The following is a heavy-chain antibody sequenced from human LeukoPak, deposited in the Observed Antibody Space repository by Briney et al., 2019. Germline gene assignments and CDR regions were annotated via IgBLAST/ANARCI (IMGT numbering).Heavy chain of an antibody. D-gene: IGHD4-17*01. CDR1: GAFITSSHW. CDR3: ATYFYGEYGSYYFDY. Sequence: SETLSLTCAVSGAFITSSHWWSWARQPPGKGLEWIGEIYHSGTTNYNPSLKSRVTMSVDKSKNQFSLKLSSVTAADTAVYYCATYFYGEYGSYYFDYWGQGTLVTVSS. J-gene: IGHJ4*02. CDR2: IYHSGTT. V-gene: IGHV4-4*02.